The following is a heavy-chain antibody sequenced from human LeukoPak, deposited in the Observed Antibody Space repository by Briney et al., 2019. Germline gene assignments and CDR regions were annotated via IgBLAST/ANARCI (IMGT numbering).Heavy chain of an antibody. J-gene: IGHJ4*02. CDR1: GYTFTSYY. CDR2: INPSGGST. Sequence: ASVKVSCKASGYTFTSYYMHCVRQAPGQGLEWMGIINPSGGSTSYAQKFQGRVTMTRDTSTSTVYMELSSLRSEDTAVYYCARGARYYGDYAYYFDYWGQGTLVTVSS. V-gene: IGHV1-46*01. CDR3: ARGARYYGDYAYYFDY. D-gene: IGHD4-17*01.